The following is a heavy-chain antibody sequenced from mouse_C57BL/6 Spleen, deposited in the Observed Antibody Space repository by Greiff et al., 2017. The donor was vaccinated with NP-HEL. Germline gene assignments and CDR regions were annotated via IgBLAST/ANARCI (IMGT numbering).Heavy chain of an antibody. J-gene: IGHJ1*03. CDR1: GFNIKDYY. D-gene: IGHD1-1*01. V-gene: IGHV14-2*01. CDR2: IDPEYGAT. Sequence: VQLQQSGAALVKPGASVKLSCTASGFNIKDYYMHWVTQRTEQGLEWIVRIDPEYGATQSAPNFQGKAPITADTSSNTAYLQLSSLTSEDTAVYYCASDYYGSSYPYWYFDVWGTGTTVTVSS. CDR3: ASDYYGSSYPYWYFDV.